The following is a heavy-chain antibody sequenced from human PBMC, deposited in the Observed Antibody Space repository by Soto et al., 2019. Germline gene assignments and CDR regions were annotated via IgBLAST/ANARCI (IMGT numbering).Heavy chain of an antibody. CDR3: ASEAAAGDFYYYYYGMDV. Sequence: QVQLVQSGAEVKKPGASVKVSCKASGYTFTSYYMHWVRQAPGQGLEWMGIINPSGGSTSYAQKFQGRVTMTRDTSTSTVYMELSSLRSEDTAVYYCASEAAAGDFYYYYYGMDVWGQGTTVTVSS. J-gene: IGHJ6*02. CDR1: GYTFTSYY. CDR2: INPSGGST. D-gene: IGHD6-13*01. V-gene: IGHV1-46*01.